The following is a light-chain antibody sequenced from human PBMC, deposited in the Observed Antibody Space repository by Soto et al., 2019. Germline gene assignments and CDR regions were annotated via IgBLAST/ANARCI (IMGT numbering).Light chain of an antibody. CDR1: QGIATA. CDR2: FAS. V-gene: IGKV1-13*02. J-gene: IGKJ4*01. CDR3: QQFNASPLT. Sequence: AIQLTQSPSSLSASVGDSVTITCRTLQGIATALAWYQCKPGKPPKLLISFASTLESGVPSRFSGSGSGTDFTLTISGLQPEDFATYVCQQFNASPLTFGGGTRVAI.